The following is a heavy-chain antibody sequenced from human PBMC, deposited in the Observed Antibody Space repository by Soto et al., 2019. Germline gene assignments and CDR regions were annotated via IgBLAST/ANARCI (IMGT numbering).Heavy chain of an antibody. CDR3: ICSISGRCS. D-gene: IGHD3-10*02. CDR2: TKNKANGNTT. CDR1: GFIFSDHY. J-gene: IGHJ5*02. Sequence: EVQLVESGGGLVQPGGSLRLSCAASGFIFSDHYMGWVRQAPGKGLEWVAQTKNKANGNTTEYAASVTGRFTISRDASKHSLALQMNSLKTEVTAVYYCICSISGRCSWGQGTVVIVSS. V-gene: IGHV3-72*01.